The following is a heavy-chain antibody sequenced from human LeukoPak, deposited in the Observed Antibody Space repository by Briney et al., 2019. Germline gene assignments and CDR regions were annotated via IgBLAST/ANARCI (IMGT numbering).Heavy chain of an antibody. CDR1: GGSISSSSYY. Sequence: PSETLSLTCTVSGGSISSSSYYWAWIRQPPGKGLEWIGSIHYSGSTYYNPSLQSRVTISIDTSKNQFSLKLRFVTAADTAVYYCARGVVAAAGRTFDFWGQGTLVTVSS. CDR3: ARGVVAAAGRTFDF. J-gene: IGHJ4*02. CDR2: IHYSGST. V-gene: IGHV4-39*07. D-gene: IGHD6-13*01.